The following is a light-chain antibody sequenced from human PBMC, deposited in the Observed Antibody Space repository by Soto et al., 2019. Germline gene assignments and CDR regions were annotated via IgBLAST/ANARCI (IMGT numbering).Light chain of an antibody. J-gene: IGKJ4*01. CDR3: QQDNSYPLT. Sequence: DIQMTQSPSILSAYVGDSVTITCRASQRISSRLAWYQQKPGTAPKLLIYKASTLESGVPSRFSGSGSGTEFTLTISSLQPDDFATYYCQQDNSYPLTFGGGTKVDIK. V-gene: IGKV1-5*03. CDR1: QRISSR. CDR2: KAS.